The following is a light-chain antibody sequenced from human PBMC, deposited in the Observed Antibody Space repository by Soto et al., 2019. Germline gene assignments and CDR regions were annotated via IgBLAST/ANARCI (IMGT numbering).Light chain of an antibody. CDR3: QQTCSTPRT. J-gene: IGKJ1*01. V-gene: IGKV1-39*01. CDR1: QSINTY. Sequence: DIQMTQSPSSLSASVGDRVTITCRASQSINTYVNWYRQRPGKAPELLIYSASSLHFGVPSRFSGSGAGTDFTFTINSLLPEDLAIYYCQQTCSTPRTFGQGTKVDIK. CDR2: SAS.